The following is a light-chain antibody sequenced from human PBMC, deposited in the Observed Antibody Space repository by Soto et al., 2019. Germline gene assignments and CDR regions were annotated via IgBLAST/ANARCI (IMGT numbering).Light chain of an antibody. CDR2: EVN. J-gene: IGLJ1*01. V-gene: IGLV2-14*01. CDR3: SSYSTTSTLV. Sequence: QSVLTQPASVSGSPGQSVTISCTGASSEVGGYDYVSWYQQHPGQAPKLILFEVNTRPSGVSNHFSGSKSGNTASLIISGLQADDEADYYCSSYSTTSTLVFGSGTQLTVL. CDR1: SSEVGGYDY.